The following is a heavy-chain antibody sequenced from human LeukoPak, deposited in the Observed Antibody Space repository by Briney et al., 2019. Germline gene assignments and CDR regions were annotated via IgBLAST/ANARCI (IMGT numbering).Heavy chain of an antibody. CDR3: ARHSTAIDP. CDR2: ISSSSSYI. V-gene: IGHV3-21*01. J-gene: IGHJ5*02. D-gene: IGHD1-14*01. CDR1: GFTFGSYS. Sequence: GGSLRLSCAASGFTFGSYSMNWVRQAPGKGLEWVSSISSSSSYIYYADSVKGRFTISRDNAKNSPYLQMNSLRAEDTAVYYCARHSTAIDPWGQGTLVTVSS.